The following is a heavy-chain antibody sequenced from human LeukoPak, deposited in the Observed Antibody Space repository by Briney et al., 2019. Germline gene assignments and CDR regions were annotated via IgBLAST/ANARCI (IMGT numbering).Heavy chain of an antibody. Sequence: PSETLSLTCAVHGGSFNGFYWTWMRQPPGKGPEWIGEINHSRGTSYTASLWSRVTISQDTSKNQFSLKLTSVTAADTAVYYCARGRGEGYPESWGQGTLVIVSS. V-gene: IGHV4-34*01. J-gene: IGHJ5*02. CDR2: INHSRGT. CDR3: ARGRGEGYPES. CDR1: GGSFNGFY. D-gene: IGHD5-24*01.